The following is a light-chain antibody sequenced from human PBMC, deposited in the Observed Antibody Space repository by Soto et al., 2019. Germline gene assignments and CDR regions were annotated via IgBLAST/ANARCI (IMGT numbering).Light chain of an antibody. Sequence: ERVITESPATLSMTPGERATLSCRASQSVSGTLAWYQQKPGQAPRLLIYGASTRATAIPSRFSGSGSGTEFTLTISSLQSEDFAVYYCQQYNNWPPWTFAQATKVDI. J-gene: IGKJ1*01. CDR1: QSVSGT. V-gene: IGKV3-15*01. CDR3: QQYNNWPPWT. CDR2: GAS.